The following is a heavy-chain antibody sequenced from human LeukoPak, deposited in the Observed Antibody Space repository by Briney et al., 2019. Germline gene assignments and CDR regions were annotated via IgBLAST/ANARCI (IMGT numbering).Heavy chain of an antibody. CDR1: GFTFDDYA. Sequence: PGRSLRLSCAASGFTFDDYAMHWVRQAPGQGLEWVSGINWSSDSIGYADSVKGRFTISRDNAKNSLYLQMNSLRAEDTAVYYCATTLDTAMVFHDYWGQGTLVTVSS. D-gene: IGHD5-18*01. J-gene: IGHJ4*02. CDR3: ATTLDTAMVFHDY. V-gene: IGHV3-9*01. CDR2: INWSSDSI.